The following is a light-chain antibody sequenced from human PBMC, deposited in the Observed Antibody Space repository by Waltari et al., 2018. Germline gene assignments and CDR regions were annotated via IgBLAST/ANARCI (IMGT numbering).Light chain of an antibody. CDR2: THD. CDR3: ATWDERLNGWV. V-gene: IGLV1-44*01. J-gene: IGLJ3*02. Sequence: YQPPPSPAPPLLLYTHDQRPSWGPDRFSGAHSGTSASLAISVLQSDDEGHYYCATWDERLNGWVFGGGTKLTVL.